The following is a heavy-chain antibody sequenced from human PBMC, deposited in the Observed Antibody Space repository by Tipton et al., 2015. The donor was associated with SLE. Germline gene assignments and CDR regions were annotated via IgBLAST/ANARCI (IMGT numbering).Heavy chain of an antibody. CDR1: GFTFSYYN. CDR3: ERDRGPEGSGWYFDL. D-gene: IGHD3-10*01. J-gene: IGHJ2*01. Sequence: GSLRLSCTASGFTFSYYNMNWVRQAPGEGLEWVSSISSTGIYIYNADSLKGRFTISRDNAKNSLYLQMNSLRAEDTAVYYCERDRGPEGSGWYFDLWGRGTLVTVSS. V-gene: IGHV3-21*03. CDR2: ISSTGIYI.